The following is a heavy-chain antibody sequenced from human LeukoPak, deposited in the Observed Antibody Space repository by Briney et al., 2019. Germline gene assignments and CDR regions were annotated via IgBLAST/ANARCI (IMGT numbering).Heavy chain of an antibody. Sequence: SGPVLVKPTETLTLTCTVSGFSLSNARMGVSWIRQPPGKALEWLAHIFSNDEKSYSTSLKSRLTISKDTSKSQVVLTMTNMDPVDTATYYCARMVCDDDILSGYSLDYWGQGTLVTVSS. CDR3: ARMVCDDDILSGYSLDY. V-gene: IGHV2-26*01. J-gene: IGHJ4*02. D-gene: IGHD3-9*01. CDR1: GFSLSNARMG. CDR2: IFSNDEK.